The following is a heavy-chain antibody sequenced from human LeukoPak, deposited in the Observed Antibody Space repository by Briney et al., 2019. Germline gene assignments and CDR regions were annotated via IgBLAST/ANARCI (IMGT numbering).Heavy chain of an antibody. CDR3: TRGGTSSVAYYYHMDV. V-gene: IGHV3-72*01. Sequence: GGSLRLSCTASGFNLSGRYMDWVGQAPGTGLEWVGRSRGRANGYTPEYAASVRGRFTISRDDSETSMYLQMNSLKTENSAVYYCTRGGTSSVAYYYHMDVWGQGTTVTVSS. CDR2: SRGRANGYTP. J-gene: IGHJ6*02. CDR1: GFNLSGRY. D-gene: IGHD1-26*01.